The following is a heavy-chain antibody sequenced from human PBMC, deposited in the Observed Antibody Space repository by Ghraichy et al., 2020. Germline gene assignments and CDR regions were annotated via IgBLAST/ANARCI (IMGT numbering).Heavy chain of an antibody. V-gene: IGHV3-23*01. CDR2: ITGTGANT. J-gene: IGHJ6*02. CDR3: AKDDYCSGATCATYYYYGLDL. D-gene: IGHD2-15*01. CDR1: GFIFSNYA. Sequence: LSLTCAASGFIFSNYAMTWVRQAPGKGLEWVSSITGTGANTYYEDSVKGRFTISRDNSKNTLYLQMNSLRAKDTAIYYCAKDDYCSGATCATYYYYGLDLWGQGTTVTVSS.